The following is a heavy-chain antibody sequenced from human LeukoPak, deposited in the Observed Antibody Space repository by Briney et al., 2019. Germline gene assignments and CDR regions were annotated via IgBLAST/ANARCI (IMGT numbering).Heavy chain of an antibody. CDR1: GFTFSSYG. CDR3: AKDLGSGSYSPLDY. D-gene: IGHD1-26*01. Sequence: GRSLRLSCAASGFTFSSYGMHWVRQAPGKGLEWVAVISYDGSNKYYADSVKGRFTISRDNSKSTLYLQMNSLRAEDTAVYYCAKDLGSGSYSPLDYWGQGTLVTVSS. V-gene: IGHV3-30*18. J-gene: IGHJ4*02. CDR2: ISYDGSNK.